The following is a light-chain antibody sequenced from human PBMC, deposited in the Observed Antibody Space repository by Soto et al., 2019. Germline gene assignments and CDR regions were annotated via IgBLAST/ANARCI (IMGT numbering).Light chain of an antibody. CDR2: KAS. CDR3: LQYNVYPLS. Sequence: DIQMTQSPSTLSASVGDRVTITCRAGQNINGWLAWYQQRPGKAPNLLIHKASILEVGVPSRFSGSASATEFTLTISSLQPDDFAFYFCLQYNVYPLSFGGGTKVEIK. CDR1: QNINGW. V-gene: IGKV1-5*03. J-gene: IGKJ4*01.